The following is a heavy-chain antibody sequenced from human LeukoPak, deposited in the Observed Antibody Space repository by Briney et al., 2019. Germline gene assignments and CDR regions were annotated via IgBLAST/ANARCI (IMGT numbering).Heavy chain of an antibody. CDR2: ISSSSSTI. V-gene: IGHV3-48*02. CDR3: AFVPWTTVTTIDY. Sequence: QPGGSLRLSCAASGFTFSSYSMNWVRQAPGKGLERVSYISSSSSTIYYADSVKGRFTISRDNAKNSLYLQMNSLRDEDTAVYYCAFVPWTTVTTIDYWGQGTLVTVSS. D-gene: IGHD4-17*01. J-gene: IGHJ4*02. CDR1: GFTFSSYS.